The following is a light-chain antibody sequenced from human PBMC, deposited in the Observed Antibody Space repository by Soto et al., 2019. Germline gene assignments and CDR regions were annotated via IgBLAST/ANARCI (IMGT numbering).Light chain of an antibody. J-gene: IGKJ5*01. V-gene: IGKV3D-20*02. Sequence: ITLTQSPGTLPLSPGERATLSCRASQRVSSSYLAWYQQKPGQAPRLLIYDASNRATGVPARFSGSGSGTDFTLTISSLEPEDFAVYYCQQRYRWPPITFGQGARLEI. CDR1: QRVSSSY. CDR2: DAS. CDR3: QQRYRWPPIT.